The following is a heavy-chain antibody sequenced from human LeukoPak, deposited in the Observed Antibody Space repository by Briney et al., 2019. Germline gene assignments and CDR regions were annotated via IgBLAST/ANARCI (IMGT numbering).Heavy chain of an antibody. D-gene: IGHD7-27*01. CDR1: GYTFSSYY. Sequence: VASVKVSCKASGYTFSSYYMNWVRQAPGQGLEWMGIINPSRGSTSYAQKFQGRVTMTRDTSTNTVYMELSSLRSEDTAVYYCAKDFANWGNPVRAYYFDYWGQGTLVTVSS. CDR3: AKDFANWGNPVRAYYFDY. CDR2: INPSRGST. V-gene: IGHV1-46*01. J-gene: IGHJ4*02.